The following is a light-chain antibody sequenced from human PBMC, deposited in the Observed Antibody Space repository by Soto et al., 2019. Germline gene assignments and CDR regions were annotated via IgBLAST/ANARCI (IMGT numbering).Light chain of an antibody. CDR2: GAS. V-gene: IGKV3-15*01. J-gene: IGKJ1*01. Sequence: EIVMTQSPATLSVSPGERATLSCRASQNVGNNLVWYQQKPGQAPRLLIYGASTRAAGIPDRFSGSGSGTEFTLTISCLQPDDFAVCYCQQFKKLPTWTFSQETTVDIK. CDR1: QNVGNN. CDR3: QQFKKLPTWT.